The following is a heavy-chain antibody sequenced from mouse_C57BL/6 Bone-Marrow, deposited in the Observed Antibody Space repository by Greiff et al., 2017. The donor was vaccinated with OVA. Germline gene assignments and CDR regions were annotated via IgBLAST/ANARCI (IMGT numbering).Heavy chain of an antibody. D-gene: IGHD2-3*01. CDR2: ISYAGSN. CDR3: ARRYDGYLYYFDY. V-gene: IGHV3-6*01. CDR1: GYSITSGYY. J-gene: IGHJ2*01. Sequence: EVQLQESGPGLVKPSQSLSLTCSVTGYSITSGYYWNWIRQFPGNKLEWMGYISYAGSNNYNPSLKNRISITRDTSKNQFFLKLNSVTTEDTATYYCARRYDGYLYYFDYWGQGTTLTVSS.